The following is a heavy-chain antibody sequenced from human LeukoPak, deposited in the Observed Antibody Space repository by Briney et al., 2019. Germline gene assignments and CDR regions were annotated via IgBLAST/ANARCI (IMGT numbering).Heavy chain of an antibody. V-gene: IGHV4-39*01. CDR3: AASDGYIHRHPNYYLDY. CDR1: GGSISSSSYY. Sequence: PSETLSLTCTVSGGSISSSSYYWGWIRQPPGKGLEWIGSIYYSGSTYYNPSLKSRVTISVDTSKNQFSLKLCSVTAADTAMYYCAASDGYIHRHPNYYLDYWGQGTLVTVSS. CDR2: IYYSGST. J-gene: IGHJ4*02. D-gene: IGHD5-24*01.